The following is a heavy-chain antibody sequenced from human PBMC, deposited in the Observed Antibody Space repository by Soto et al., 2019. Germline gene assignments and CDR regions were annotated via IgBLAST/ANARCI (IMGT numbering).Heavy chain of an antibody. CDR2: INSDGSST. Sequence: PGGSLRLSCAASGFTFSSYWMHWVRQAPGKGLVWVSRINSDGSSTSYADSVKGRFTISRDNAKNTLYLQMNSLRAEDTAVYYCASLYYDFWRDPEYYYVDVWGKGTTVTVSS. J-gene: IGHJ6*03. V-gene: IGHV3-74*01. CDR1: GFTFSSYW. CDR3: ASLYYDFWRDPEYYYVDV. D-gene: IGHD3-3*01.